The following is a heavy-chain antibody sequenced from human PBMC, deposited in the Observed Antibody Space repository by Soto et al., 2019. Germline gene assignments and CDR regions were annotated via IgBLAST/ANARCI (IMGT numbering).Heavy chain of an antibody. J-gene: IGHJ4*02. D-gene: IGHD3-16*02. V-gene: IGHV3-21*01. CDR2: ISSSSSYI. CDR3: ARAYTLITFGGVIGY. CDR1: GFTFSSYT. Sequence: EVQLVESGGCLVKPGGSLRLSCAASGFTFSSYTMNWVRQAPGKGLEWVSSISSSSSYIYYADSVKGRFTISRDNAKNSLYLQMNSLRAEDTAVYYCARAYTLITFGGVIGYWGQGTLVTVSS.